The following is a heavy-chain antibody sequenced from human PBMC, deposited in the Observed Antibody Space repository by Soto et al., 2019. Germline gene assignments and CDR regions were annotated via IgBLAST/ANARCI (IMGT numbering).Heavy chain of an antibody. J-gene: IGHJ4*02. CDR3: VRDRSTCKDY. V-gene: IGHV3-74*01. D-gene: IGHD2-2*01. Sequence: EVQLVESGGGLVQPGGSLRLSCAASGCTFSSYWMHWVRQVPGKRLVWVSRIKSDGTSTDYADSVKGRFTISRDNAKNRLYLQMNSLRVEDTAVYYCVRDRSTCKDYWGQGTLVTVSS. CDR2: IKSDGTST. CDR1: GCTFSSYW.